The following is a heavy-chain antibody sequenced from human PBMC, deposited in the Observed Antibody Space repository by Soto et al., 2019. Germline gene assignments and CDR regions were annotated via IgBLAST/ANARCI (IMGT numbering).Heavy chain of an antibody. CDR2: ISENSDST. CDR1: GFNFNPNG. J-gene: IGHJ4*02. V-gene: IGHV3-23*01. Sequence: EVQLLESGGGVVQPGGSLRISCAASGFNFNPNGMTWFRQAPEKGLEWVAIISENSDSTFYADSVKGLFTVSRDNSKNTLYPQMNSVNAEDTATYYGVKDNNWAEPGWGQGTLVTVSS. CDR3: VKDNNWAEPG. D-gene: IGHD3-16*01.